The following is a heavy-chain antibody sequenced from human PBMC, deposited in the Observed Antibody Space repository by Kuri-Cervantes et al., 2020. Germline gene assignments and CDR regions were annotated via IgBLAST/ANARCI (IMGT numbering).Heavy chain of an antibody. CDR2: INHSGST. CDR3: ARDSIRYCTSTSCHDPKAFDI. CDR1: GGSFSGYY. Sequence: SETLSLTCAVYGGSFSGYYWSWIRQPPGKGLEWIGEINHSGSTNYNPSLKSRVTISVDTSKNQFSLRLSSVTAADTAVYYCARDSIRYCTSTSCHDPKAFDIWGQGTMVTVSS. D-gene: IGHD2-2*01. J-gene: IGHJ3*02. V-gene: IGHV4-34*01.